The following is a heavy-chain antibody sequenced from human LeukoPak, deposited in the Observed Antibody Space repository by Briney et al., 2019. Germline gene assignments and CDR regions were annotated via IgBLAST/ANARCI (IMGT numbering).Heavy chain of an antibody. CDR1: GFTFSSYA. J-gene: IGHJ4*02. D-gene: IGHD3-10*01. CDR3: AKDWFYGSGSYPLDY. V-gene: IGHV3-30*04. CDR2: ISYDGSNK. Sequence: GGSLRLSCAASGFTFSSYAMHWVRQAPGKGLEWVAVISYDGSNKYYADSVKGRFTISRDNSKNTLYLQMNSLRAEDTAVYYCAKDWFYGSGSYPLDYWGQGTLVTVSS.